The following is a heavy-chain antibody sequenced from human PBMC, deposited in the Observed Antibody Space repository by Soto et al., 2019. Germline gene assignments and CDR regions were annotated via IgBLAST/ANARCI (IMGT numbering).Heavy chain of an antibody. D-gene: IGHD3-22*01. CDR3: AGDSSGYYYFAY. V-gene: IGHV4-30-4*01. J-gene: IGHJ4*02. CDR2: ISYSGST. CDR1: GGSISSGNYY. Sequence: QVQLQESGPGLVKPSQTLSLTCTVSGGSISSGNYYWSWIRQPPGKGLEWIGYISYSGSTYYNPSLKSRVTISVDTTESQFALKLSSVTAADTAVYYCAGDSSGYYYFAYWGQGTLVTVST.